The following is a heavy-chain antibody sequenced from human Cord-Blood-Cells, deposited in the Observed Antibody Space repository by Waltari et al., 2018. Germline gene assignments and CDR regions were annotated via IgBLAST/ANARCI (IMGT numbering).Heavy chain of an antibody. V-gene: IGHV3-33*01. CDR3: ARDGSGSYSLDY. D-gene: IGHD1-26*01. CDR2: IWYDGSNK. J-gene: IGHJ4*02. CDR1: GFPFSSYD. Sequence: QVQLVESGGGVVQPGRSLRPSCAESGFPFSSYDMHWVPQAPGKGLGWVAVIWYDGSNKYYADSVKGRFTISRDNSKNTLYLQMNSLRAEDTAVYYCARDGSGSYSLDYWGQGTLVTVSS.